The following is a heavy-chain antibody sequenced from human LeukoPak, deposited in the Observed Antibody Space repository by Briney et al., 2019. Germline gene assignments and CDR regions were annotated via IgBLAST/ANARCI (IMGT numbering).Heavy chain of an antibody. CDR2: IYYSGST. D-gene: IGHD3-10*01. V-gene: IGHV4-39*01. J-gene: IGHJ4*02. Sequence: SETLSLTCTVSGGSISSSSYYWGWIRQPPGKGLEWIGSIYYSGSTYYDPSLKSRVTISVDTSKNQFSLKLSSVTAADTAVYYCARQDRRITMVRGVRILDYWGQGTPVTVSS. CDR1: GGSISSSSYY. CDR3: ARQDRRITMVRGVRILDY.